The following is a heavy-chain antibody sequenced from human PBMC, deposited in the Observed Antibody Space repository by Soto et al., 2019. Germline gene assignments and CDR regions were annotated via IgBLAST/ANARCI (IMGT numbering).Heavy chain of an antibody. V-gene: IGHV3-23*01. CDR2: IGGSGGNR. J-gene: IGHJ4*02. Sequence: EVQLLESGGGLVQPGGSLRLSCAASGFTFNAYAMTWVRQAPGKGLEWVSAIGGSGGNRYYAASVRGRFTIPRDNSKDTVDLQMNSLRVEDTAVYYFARVASDYINSVDHWGQGILVSVSS. CDR3: ARVASDYINSVDH. CDR1: GFTFNAYA. D-gene: IGHD4-4*01.